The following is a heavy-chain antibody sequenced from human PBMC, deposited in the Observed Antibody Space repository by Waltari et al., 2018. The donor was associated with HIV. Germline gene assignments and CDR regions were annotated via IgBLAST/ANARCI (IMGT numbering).Heavy chain of an antibody. D-gene: IGHD3-10*01. J-gene: IGHJ6*02. CDR2: ISAYNGNT. Sequence: QVQLVQSGAEVKKPGASVKVYCKASGYTFTSYGSSWVRQPAGQGLEWMGWISAYNGNTNYAQKLQGRVTMTTDTSTSTAYMELRSLRSDDTAVYYCARDRGQKLGYYYYGMDVWGQGTTVTVSS. V-gene: IGHV1-18*01. CDR1: GYTFTSYG. CDR3: ARDRGQKLGYYYYGMDV.